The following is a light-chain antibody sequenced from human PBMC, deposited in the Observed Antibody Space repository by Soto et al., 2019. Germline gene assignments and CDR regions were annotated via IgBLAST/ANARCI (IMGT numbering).Light chain of an antibody. Sequence: EIVLTQSPGTLSLSPGERATLSCRASQSVSSSYLAWYQQKPGQAPRLLIYGASSRATGIPDRFSGSGSGTDFTLTISSLEPEDFAVYYCQHYRSSLLWTFGQGTNVQIK. CDR3: QHYRSSLLWT. V-gene: IGKV3-20*01. CDR1: QSVSSSY. J-gene: IGKJ1*01. CDR2: GAS.